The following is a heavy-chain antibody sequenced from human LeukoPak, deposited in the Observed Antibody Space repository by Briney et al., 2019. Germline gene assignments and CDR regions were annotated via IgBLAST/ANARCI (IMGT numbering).Heavy chain of an antibody. V-gene: IGHV4-39*07. J-gene: IGHJ5*02. D-gene: IGHD5-18*01. CDR1: GGSISSRSYY. Sequence: KTSDTLSLTCTASGGSISSRSYYWAWIRQPPGKGLEGIGEIHQIGSTNYIPTLNCRVTISVDTSKNQFSLKLSSVSAADTAVYYCARGNGYRVHWFDHWGQGTLVTVSS. CDR3: ARGNGYRVHWFDH. CDR2: IHQIGST.